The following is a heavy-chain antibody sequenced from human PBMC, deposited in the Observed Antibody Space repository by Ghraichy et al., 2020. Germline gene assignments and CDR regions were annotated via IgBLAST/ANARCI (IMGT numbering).Heavy chain of an antibody. J-gene: IGHJ3*02. CDR3: TSPLPYSSGWYFLEAFDI. CDR1: GFTFGDYA. CDR2: IRSKAYGGTA. Sequence: GVLRLSCTVSGFTFGDYAMNWVRQAPGKGLEWVGFIRSKAYGGTAEYAASVKGRFTISRDDSKNIAYLQMNSLKTEDTAVYYCTSPLPYSSGWYFLEAFDIWGQGTMVTVSS. D-gene: IGHD6-19*01. V-gene: IGHV3-49*04.